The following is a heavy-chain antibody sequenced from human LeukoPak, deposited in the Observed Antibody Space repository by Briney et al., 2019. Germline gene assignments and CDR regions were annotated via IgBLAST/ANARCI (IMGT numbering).Heavy chain of an antibody. CDR1: GFTFSRYW. J-gene: IGHJ4*02. D-gene: IGHD3-22*01. V-gene: IGHV3-74*01. Sequence: GGSLRLSCAASGFTFSRYWMHWVRQAPGKGLVWVSRIESDGTTTTYTNSVKSRFTTSRDNAKNTLYLQMTSLRAEDTAVYYCTRGQSSVYSSGDYWGQGTLVTVSS. CDR2: IESDGTTT. CDR3: TRGQSSVYSSGDY.